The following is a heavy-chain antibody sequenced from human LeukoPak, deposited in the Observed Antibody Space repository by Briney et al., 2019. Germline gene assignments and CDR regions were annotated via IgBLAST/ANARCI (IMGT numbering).Heavy chain of an antibody. CDR2: ISGSGGST. CDR3: YIPYYDTSAYKGY. D-gene: IGHD3-22*01. Sequence: GGSLRLSCAASGFTFSSYSMTWVRQAPGKGLEWVSAISGSGGSTYYADSVRGRFTISRDNSKNTLYLQMNSLRAEDTAVYYCYIPYYDTSAYKGYWGQGTLVTVSS. CDR1: GFTFSSYS. V-gene: IGHV3-23*01. J-gene: IGHJ4*02.